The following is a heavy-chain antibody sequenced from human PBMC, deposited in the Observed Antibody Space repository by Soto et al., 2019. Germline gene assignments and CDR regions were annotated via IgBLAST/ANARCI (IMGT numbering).Heavy chain of an antibody. CDR3: ATGIGGSYTPGMNLFDP. Sequence: GASVKVSCKVSGYTLTELSMHWVRQAPGKGLEWMGGFDPEDGETIYAQKFQGRVTMTEDTSTDTAYMELSSLRSEDTAVYYCATGIGGSYTPGMNLFDPRGQGTLVTVSS. J-gene: IGHJ5*02. D-gene: IGHD2-15*01. V-gene: IGHV1-24*01. CDR2: FDPEDGET. CDR1: GYTLTELS.